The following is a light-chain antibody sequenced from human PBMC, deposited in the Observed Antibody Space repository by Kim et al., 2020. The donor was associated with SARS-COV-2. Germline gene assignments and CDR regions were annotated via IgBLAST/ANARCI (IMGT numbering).Light chain of an antibody. CDR3: MQALQTPPYT. CDR1: QSLLHSNGYNY. CDR2: LGS. V-gene: IGKV2-28*01. J-gene: IGKJ2*01. Sequence: DIVMTQSQLYLPVTPGEPASISCRSSQSLLHSNGYNYLVWYLQKPGQSPQLLIYLGSNRVSGVPDRFSGSGSGTDFTLKISRVEAEDVWVYYCMQALQTPPYTFGQGTKLEI.